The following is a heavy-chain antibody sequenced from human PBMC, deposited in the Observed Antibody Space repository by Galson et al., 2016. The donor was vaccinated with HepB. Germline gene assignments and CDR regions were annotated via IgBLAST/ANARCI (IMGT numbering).Heavy chain of an antibody. CDR2: ISRRGDST. J-gene: IGHJ4*02. CDR1: GFIFSSYG. D-gene: IGHD3-22*01. Sequence: SLRLSCAASGFIFSSYGMTWVRQAPGKGLEVVSSISRRGDSTDYADSVKGRFTISRDNSKNTLSLKMTSLTIEDTALYFCVPLRFARYSDNGGYPGVWGLGTLVTVSS. CDR3: VPLRFARYSDNGGYPGV. V-gene: IGHV3-23*01.